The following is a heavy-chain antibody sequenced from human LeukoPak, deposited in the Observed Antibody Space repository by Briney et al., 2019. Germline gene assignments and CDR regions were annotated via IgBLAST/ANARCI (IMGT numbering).Heavy chain of an antibody. V-gene: IGHV3-23*01. CDR3: AKDSKIVGPTFRSYHYMDV. Sequence: GGSLRLSCAASGFTFSSYDMSWVRQAPGEGPEWVSGISGSGGSTYYADSVKGRFTISRDNSKKTLYLQMNSLRAEDTAVYYCAKDSKIVGPTFRSYHYMDVWGKGTTVTVSS. J-gene: IGHJ6*03. CDR1: GFTFSSYD. CDR2: ISGSGGST. D-gene: IGHD1-26*01.